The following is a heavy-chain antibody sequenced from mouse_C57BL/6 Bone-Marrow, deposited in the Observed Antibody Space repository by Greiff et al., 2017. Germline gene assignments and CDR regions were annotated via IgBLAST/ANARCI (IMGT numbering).Heavy chain of an antibody. D-gene: IGHD2-13*01. V-gene: IGHV1-19*01. CDR1: GYTFTDYY. CDR2: INPYNGGT. J-gene: IGHJ3*01. CDR3: ERWGLLWLAY. Sequence: EVQLQQSGPVLVKPGASVKMSCKASGYTFTDYYMNWVKQSHGKSLEWIGVINPYNGGTGYNQKFKGKATLTVDKSSSTANMELNSLTSEDSAVYYCERWGLLWLAYWGQGTLVTVSA.